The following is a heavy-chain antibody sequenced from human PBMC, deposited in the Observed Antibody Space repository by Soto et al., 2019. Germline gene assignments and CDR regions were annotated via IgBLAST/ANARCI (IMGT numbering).Heavy chain of an antibody. CDR2: IIPIFGTA. CDR1: GGTFSSYA. Sequence: QVQLVQSGAEVKKPGSSVKVSCKASGGTFSSYAISWVRQAPGQGLEWMGGIIPIFGTANYAQKFQGRVTITADESTSTAYTELSSLRSEDTAVYYCAMRSTGTAMTKGGMDVWGQGTTVTVSS. V-gene: IGHV1-69*12. CDR3: AMRSTGTAMTKGGMDV. J-gene: IGHJ6*02. D-gene: IGHD5-18*01.